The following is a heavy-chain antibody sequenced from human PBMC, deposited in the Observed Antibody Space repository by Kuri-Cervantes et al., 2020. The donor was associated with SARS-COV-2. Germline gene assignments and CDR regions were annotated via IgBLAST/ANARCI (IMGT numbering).Heavy chain of an antibody. V-gene: IGHV3-30*18. D-gene: IGHD2-21*01. CDR2: ISYDGSSK. Sequence: GESLKISCAASGFTFSSYGMHWVRQAPGKGLEWVAVISYDGSSKYYADSVKGRFTISRDNSKNTLYLQMNSLRAEDTAVYYCAKDLCGGDCPPLDYWGQGTLVTVSS. J-gene: IGHJ4*02. CDR1: GFTFSSYG. CDR3: AKDLCGGDCPPLDY.